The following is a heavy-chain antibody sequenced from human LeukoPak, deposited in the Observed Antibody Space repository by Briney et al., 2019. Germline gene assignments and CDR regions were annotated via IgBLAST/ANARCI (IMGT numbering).Heavy chain of an antibody. V-gene: IGHV3-48*04. Sequence: PGGSLRLSCAASGFTFSSYSMNWVRQAPGKGLEWVSYINTRSTTIYYADSVKGRFTISRDNAKNSLYLQMNSLRAEDTAVYYCAREGDYYYYMDVWGKGTTVTISS. CDR3: AREGDYYYYMDV. J-gene: IGHJ6*03. CDR1: GFTFSSYS. CDR2: INTRSTTI.